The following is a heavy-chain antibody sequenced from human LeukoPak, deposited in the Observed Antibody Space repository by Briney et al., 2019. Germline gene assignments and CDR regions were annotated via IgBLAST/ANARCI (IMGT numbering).Heavy chain of an antibody. Sequence: SETLSLTCTVSGDSISSGGHYWNWIRQHPGKGLEWIGYISYSGSTYYNPSLKSRVTISIDTSKNQFSLKVTSVTAADTAVYYCASPRRGSRSSVGFVYWGQGILVTVSS. J-gene: IGHJ4*02. V-gene: IGHV4-31*03. CDR2: ISYSGST. D-gene: IGHD6-6*01. CDR3: ASPRRGSRSSVGFVY. CDR1: GDSISSGGHY.